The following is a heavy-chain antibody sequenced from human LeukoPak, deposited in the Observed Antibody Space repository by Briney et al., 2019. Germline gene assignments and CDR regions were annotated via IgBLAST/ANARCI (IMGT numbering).Heavy chain of an antibody. CDR2: IYSGGST. CDR3: ARNQDSSGYYYYMDV. D-gene: IGHD6-25*01. J-gene: IGHJ6*03. Sequence: PGGSLRLSCAASGFTVSSNYMSWVRQAPGKGLEWVSVIYSGGSTYYADSVKGRFTISRDNPKNTLYLQMNSLRADDTALYYCARNQDSSGYYYYMDVWGKGTTVTVSS. V-gene: IGHV3-53*01. CDR1: GFTVSSNY.